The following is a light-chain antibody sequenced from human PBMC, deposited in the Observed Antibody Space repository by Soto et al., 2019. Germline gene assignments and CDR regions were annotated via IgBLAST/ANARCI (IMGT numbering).Light chain of an antibody. V-gene: IGKV3-11*01. CDR1: QSVSRH. CDR3: QQRSNWPPIT. J-gene: IGKJ5*01. CDR2: DAS. Sequence: EIVLTQSPATLSLSPWERATLSCRASQSVSRHLAWYQQKPGQAPRLLIYDASNRATGIPARFSGSGSGTDFTLTISSLEPEDFAVYYCQQRSNWPPITFGQGTRLEIK.